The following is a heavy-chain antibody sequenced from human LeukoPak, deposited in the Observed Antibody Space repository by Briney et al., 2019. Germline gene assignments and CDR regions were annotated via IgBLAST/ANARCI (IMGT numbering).Heavy chain of an antibody. J-gene: IGHJ5*02. D-gene: IGHD2-2*01. Sequence: ASVKVSCKASGYTFTSYDINWVRQATGQGLEWMGWMNPNSGNTGYAQKFQGRVTMTRNTSISTAYMELSSLRSEDTAVYYCAYQLQPLNWFDPWGQGTLVTVSS. CDR2: MNPNSGNT. CDR3: AYQLQPLNWFDP. V-gene: IGHV1-8*01. CDR1: GYTFTSYD.